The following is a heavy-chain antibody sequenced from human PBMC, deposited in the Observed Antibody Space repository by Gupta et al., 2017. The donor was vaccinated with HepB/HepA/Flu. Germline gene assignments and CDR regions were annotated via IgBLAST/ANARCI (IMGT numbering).Heavy chain of an antibody. CDR2: SYWDDDK. CDR3: AHLTYYYDNSGYSDVFDI. Sequence: QITLKESGPTLVHPTQPLTLTCPFSGFSLSSSGVGVGWIRQPPRKALEWLAFSYWDDDKRYSPSLKSRLTITKDTSKNHVVLTMTNMDPVDTATYYCAHLTYYYDNSGYSDVFDIWGQGTMVTVSS. D-gene: IGHD3-22*01. J-gene: IGHJ3*02. CDR1: GFSLSSSGVG. V-gene: IGHV2-5*02.